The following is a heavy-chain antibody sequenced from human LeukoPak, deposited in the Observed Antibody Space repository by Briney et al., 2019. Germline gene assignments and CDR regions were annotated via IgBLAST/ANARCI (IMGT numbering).Heavy chain of an antibody. D-gene: IGHD3-10*01. V-gene: IGHV4-59*08. CDR1: GGSISSYY. CDR2: IYYSGST. Sequence: SETLSLTCTVSGGSISSYYWSWIRQPAGKGPEWIGYIYYSGSTNCKPSLKSRVTISLDTSKSQFSLNLRSVTAADTAVYYCASCVPVTGCYWGQGALVTVSS. CDR3: ASCVPVTGCY. J-gene: IGHJ4*02.